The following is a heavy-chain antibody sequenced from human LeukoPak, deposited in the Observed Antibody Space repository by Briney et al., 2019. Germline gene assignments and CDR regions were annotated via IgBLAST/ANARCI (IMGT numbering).Heavy chain of an antibody. CDR3: AGGYSGYDDNWFDP. V-gene: IGHV4-59*01. J-gene: IGHJ5*02. Sequence: SETLSLTCTVSGGSISSYYWSWLRQPPGKGLEWIGYIYYSGSTNYNPSLKSRVTISVDTSKNQFSLKLSSVTAADTAVYYCAGGYSGYDDNWFDPWGRGTLVTVSS. CDR1: GGSISSYY. D-gene: IGHD5-12*01. CDR2: IYYSGST.